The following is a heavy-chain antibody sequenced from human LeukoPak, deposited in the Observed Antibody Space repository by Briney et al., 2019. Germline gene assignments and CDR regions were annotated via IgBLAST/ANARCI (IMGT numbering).Heavy chain of an antibody. CDR3: ARDLGHSSGYVPGAFDI. Sequence: PGGSLRLSCAAPGFTFSRSEMNWVRQGPGKGPEWVSYICPSDKTILYADSVKRRFTIYRDNAKNSLYLQMPRLRAEDTAVYYCARDLGHSSGYVPGAFDIWGQGTMVTVSS. CDR2: ICPSDKTI. J-gene: IGHJ3*02. CDR1: GFTFSRSE. D-gene: IGHD3-22*01. V-gene: IGHV3-48*03.